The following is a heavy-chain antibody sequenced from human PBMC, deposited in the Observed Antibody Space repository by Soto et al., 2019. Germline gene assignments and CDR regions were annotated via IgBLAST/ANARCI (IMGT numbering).Heavy chain of an antibody. CDR2: TYYRSKWYN. V-gene: IGHV6-1*01. Sequence: SQTLSPSCAISGDSVASNSATWKWIRQSPSRGLEWLGRTYYRSKWYNDYAPSVRSRIIISPDTSKNQFSLQLNSVIPEDTAVYYGARAHVGSDRYLLEPFDPCGQGTRLTISS. CDR1: GDSVASNSAT. CDR3: ARAHVGSDRYLLEPFDP. J-gene: IGHJ5*02. D-gene: IGHD1-1*01.